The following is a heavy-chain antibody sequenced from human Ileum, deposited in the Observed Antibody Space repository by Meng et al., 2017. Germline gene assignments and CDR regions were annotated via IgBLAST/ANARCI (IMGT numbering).Heavy chain of an antibody. D-gene: IGHD3-10*01. CDR2: IHYRGSR. J-gene: IGHJ5*01. V-gene: IGHV4-61*01. Sequence: QVTLPVSRPGLVRPAETRSLSCSVCGGSVGTATYYCCWIRQPPGKGLEWIGLIHYRGSRNYNTSFTSRVTMSVDPSKHKVSMRLTSVTAADRAVYYCGIFYVSGTFEFHDSWGQGTLVTVSS. CDR3: GIFYVSGTFEFHDS. CDR1: GGSVGTATYY.